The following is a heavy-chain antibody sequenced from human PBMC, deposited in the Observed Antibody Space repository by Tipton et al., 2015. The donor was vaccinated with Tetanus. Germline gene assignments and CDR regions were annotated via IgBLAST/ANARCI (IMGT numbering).Heavy chain of an antibody. J-gene: IGHJ6*02. CDR2: ISADTDNT. Sequence: QLVQSGAEVKKPGASVKVSCEASGYTFSIYAIGWVRQAPGQGLEWVGWISADTDNTNYAQNFQGRVTMTRDTSISTVYMELSRLRSDDTAVYYCARDRGDYIYYGMDVWGPGTTVTVSS. CDR1: GYTFSIYA. V-gene: IGHV1-18*01. CDR3: ARDRGDYIYYGMDV. D-gene: IGHD3-22*01.